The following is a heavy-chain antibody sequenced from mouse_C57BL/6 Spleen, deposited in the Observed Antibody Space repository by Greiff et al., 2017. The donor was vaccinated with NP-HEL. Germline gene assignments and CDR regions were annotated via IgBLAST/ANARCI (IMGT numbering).Heavy chain of an antibody. V-gene: IGHV1-52*01. D-gene: IGHD1-1*01. CDR2: IDPSDSET. CDR1: GYTFTSYW. CDR3: ARSFISTVVARWYFAI. Sequence: QVHVKQPGAELVRPGSSVKLSCKASGYTFTSYWMHWVKQRPIQGLEWIGNIDPSDSETHYNQKFKDKATLTVDKSSSTAYMQLSSLTSEDSAVYYSARSFISTVVARWYFAISGAKAPVTLSS. J-gene: IGHJ1*01.